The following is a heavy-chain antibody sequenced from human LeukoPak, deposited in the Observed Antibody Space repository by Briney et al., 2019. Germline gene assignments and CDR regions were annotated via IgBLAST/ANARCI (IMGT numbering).Heavy chain of an antibody. V-gene: IGHV4-38-2*02. Sequence: PSETLSLTCTVSGYSITNGYYWGWLRQPPGKGLEWIGSIYHDGRIDYNPSLKSRVTISRDTSNDQFSLKLSSVTAADTAMYYCARDTSPGITGTYWGQGTLVTVSS. CDR1: GYSITNGYY. D-gene: IGHD1-20*01. CDR2: IYHDGRI. J-gene: IGHJ4*02. CDR3: ARDTSPGITGTY.